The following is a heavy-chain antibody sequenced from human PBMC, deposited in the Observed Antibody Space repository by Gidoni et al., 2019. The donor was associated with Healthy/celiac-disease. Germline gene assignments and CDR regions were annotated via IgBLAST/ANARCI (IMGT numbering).Heavy chain of an antibody. Sequence: EVQLVASGGGLVQPGRSLRLSCTASGFTFGDYAMSWVRQAPGKGLEWVGFIRSKAYGGTTEYAASVKGRFTISRDDSKSIAYLQMNSLKTEDTAVYYCTRSLGITMIVVYYFDYWGQGTLVTVSS. D-gene: IGHD3-22*01. J-gene: IGHJ4*02. CDR1: GFTFGDYA. V-gene: IGHV3-49*04. CDR2: IRSKAYGGTT. CDR3: TRSLGITMIVVYYFDY.